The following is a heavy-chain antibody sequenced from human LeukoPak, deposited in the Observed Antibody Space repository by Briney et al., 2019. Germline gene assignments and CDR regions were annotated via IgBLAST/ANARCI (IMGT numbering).Heavy chain of an antibody. CDR2: IYPGDSDT. CDR3: ARHPSYVDQYYFDY. Sequence: GESLKISCKGSGYTFTSYWIGWVRQMPGKGLESMGFIYPGDSDTRYSPSFEGQVTISADKSISTAYLQWSSLKASDTAMYYCARHPSYVDQYYFDYWGQGTLVTVSS. J-gene: IGHJ4*02. CDR1: GYTFTSYW. V-gene: IGHV5-51*01. D-gene: IGHD3-10*02.